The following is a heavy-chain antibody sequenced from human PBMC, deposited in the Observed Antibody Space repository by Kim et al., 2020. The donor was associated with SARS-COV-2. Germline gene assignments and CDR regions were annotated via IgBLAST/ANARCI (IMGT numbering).Heavy chain of an antibody. Sequence: GGSLRLSCAASGFTFSDYYMSWIRQAPGKGLEWVSYISSSGSTIYYADSVKGRFTISRDNAKNSLYLQMNSLRAEDTAVYYCARRHQEGDSSGYYPYYYYYGMDVWGQGTTVTVSS. D-gene: IGHD3-22*01. CDR1: GFTFSDYY. CDR2: ISSSGSTI. V-gene: IGHV3-11*01. CDR3: ARRHQEGDSSGYYPYYYYYGMDV. J-gene: IGHJ6*02.